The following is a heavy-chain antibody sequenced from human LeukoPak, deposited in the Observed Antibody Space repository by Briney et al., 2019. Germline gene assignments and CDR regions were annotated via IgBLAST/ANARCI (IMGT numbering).Heavy chain of an antibody. CDR3: ARVRAGLQAFDT. CDR1: GFKFNTHN. D-gene: IGHD4-11*01. V-gene: IGHV3-21*06. CDR2: ISSGSKYI. J-gene: IGHJ5*02. Sequence: GESLRLSCAASGFKFNTHNLNWVRQARGKGLEWVSSISSGSKYILYADSVKGRFNVSRDNAKSSVYLQMNSLRAEDTAVYYCARVRAGLQAFDTWGQGTLVTVSS.